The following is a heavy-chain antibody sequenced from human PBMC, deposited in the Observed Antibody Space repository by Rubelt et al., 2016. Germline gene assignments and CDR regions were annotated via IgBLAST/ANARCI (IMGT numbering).Heavy chain of an antibody. V-gene: IGHV1-46*01. CDR3: ARESGDHDAFDI. CDR2: INPSGGST. CDR1: YY. J-gene: IGHJ3*02. Sequence: YYMHWVRQAPGQGLEWMGIINPSGGSTSYAQKFQCRVTMTRDTSTSTVYMGLSSLRSEDTAVYSCARESGDHDAFDIWGQGTMVTVSS. D-gene: IGHD4-17*01.